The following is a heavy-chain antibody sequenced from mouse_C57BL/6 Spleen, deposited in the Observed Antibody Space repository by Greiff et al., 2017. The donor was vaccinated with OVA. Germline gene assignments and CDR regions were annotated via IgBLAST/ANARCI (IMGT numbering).Heavy chain of an antibody. CDR3: AREDYYSNSDFDY. Sequence: QVQLQQPGAELVKPGASVKMSCKASGYTFTSYWITWVKQRPGQGLEWIGDIYPGSGSTNYNEKFKSKATLTVDTSSSTAYMQLSSLTSEDSAVYYGAREDYYSNSDFDYWGQGTTLTVSS. V-gene: IGHV1-55*01. D-gene: IGHD2-5*01. CDR1: GYTFTSYW. CDR2: IYPGSGST. J-gene: IGHJ2*01.